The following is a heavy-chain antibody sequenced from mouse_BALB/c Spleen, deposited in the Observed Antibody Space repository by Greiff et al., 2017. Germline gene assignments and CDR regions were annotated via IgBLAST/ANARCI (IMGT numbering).Heavy chain of an antibody. CDR2: IYPGSGST. CDR3: ARGGTRYFDV. CDR1: GYTFTDYV. V-gene: IGHV1-81*01. D-gene: IGHD4-1*01. J-gene: IGHJ1*01. Sequence: VQLQQSGPELVKPGASVTMSCKASGYTFTDYVISWVKQRTGQGLEWIGEIYPGSGSTYYNEKFKSKATLTADTSSNTAYMQLSSLTSEDSAFYFCARGGTRYFDVWGAGTTVTVSS.